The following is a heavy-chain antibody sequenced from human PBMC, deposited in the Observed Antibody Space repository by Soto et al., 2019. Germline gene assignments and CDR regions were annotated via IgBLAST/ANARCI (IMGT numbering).Heavy chain of an antibody. CDR2: VFWDDEK. V-gene: IGHV2-5*02. CDR3: AHSSRYAAFDI. CDR1: GFSLSATGVS. D-gene: IGHD3-9*01. Sequence: QITLKVSGPALVKDTQTLTLTCAFSGFSLSATGVSVGWIRQPPGKALEWLALVFWDDEKRYSPSLRNRLTITKDTSKNQVVLTMTNVDPADTATFYCAHSSRYAAFDIWGQGTLVTVSS. J-gene: IGHJ3*02.